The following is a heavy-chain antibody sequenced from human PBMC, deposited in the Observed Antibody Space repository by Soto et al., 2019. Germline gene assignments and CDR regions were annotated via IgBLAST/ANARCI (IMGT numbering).Heavy chain of an antibody. D-gene: IGHD3-10*01. J-gene: IGHJ6*02. CDR3: ARDEAVMVRGVPLEVNYGMDV. Sequence: QVQLVQSGAEVKKPGASVKVSCKASGYTFTSYGISWVRQAPGQGLEWMGWISAYNGNTNYAQKLQGRVTMTTDTSTSTAYMELRSLRSDDTAVYYCARDEAVMVRGVPLEVNYGMDVWGQGTTVTVSS. V-gene: IGHV1-18*01. CDR1: GYTFTSYG. CDR2: ISAYNGNT.